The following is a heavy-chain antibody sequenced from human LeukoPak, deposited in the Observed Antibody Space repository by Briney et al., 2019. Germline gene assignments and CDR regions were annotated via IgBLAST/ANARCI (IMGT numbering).Heavy chain of an antibody. D-gene: IGHD3-10*02. V-gene: IGHV3-48*04. J-gene: IGHJ6*04. Sequence: GGSLRLSCVASGFSFSRYSMNWVRQAPGKGLEWISYISGSGSTIYYADSVKGRFTISRDNAKNSLYLQMNSLRAEDTAVYYCAELGITMIGGVWGKGTTVTISS. CDR2: ISGSGSTI. CDR1: GFSFSRYS. CDR3: AELGITMIGGV.